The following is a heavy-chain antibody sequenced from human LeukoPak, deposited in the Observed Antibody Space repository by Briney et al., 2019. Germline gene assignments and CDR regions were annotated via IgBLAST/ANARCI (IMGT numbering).Heavy chain of an antibody. CDR1: GGSISSGSYY. CDR3: ARFSYYCSRTSCYAAEIDY. J-gene: IGHJ4*02. D-gene: IGHD2-2*01. V-gene: IGHV4-61*09. CDR2: IYTSGST. Sequence: SETLSLTCTVSGGSISSGSYYWSWIRQPAGKGLEWIGHIYTSGSTNYNPSLKSRVTISVDTSKNQFSLKLSSVTAADTAVYYCARFSYYCSRTSCYAAEIDYWGQGILVTVSS.